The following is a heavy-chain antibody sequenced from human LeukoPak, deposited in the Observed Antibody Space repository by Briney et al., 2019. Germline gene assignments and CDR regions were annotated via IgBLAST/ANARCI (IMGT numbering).Heavy chain of an antibody. D-gene: IGHD3-22*01. CDR1: GFTFSSYA. Sequence: QPGGSLRLSCAASGFTFSSYAMSWVRQAPGKGLEWVSAISGSGGSTYYADSVKGRFTISRDNSKNTLYLQMNSLRAEDTAVYYCARDLDDSSPIADAFDIWGQGTMVTVSS. CDR2: ISGSGGST. V-gene: IGHV3-23*01. CDR3: ARDLDDSSPIADAFDI. J-gene: IGHJ3*02.